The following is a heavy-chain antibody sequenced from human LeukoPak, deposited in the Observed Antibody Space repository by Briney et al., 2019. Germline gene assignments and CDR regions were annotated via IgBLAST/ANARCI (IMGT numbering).Heavy chain of an antibody. CDR1: GYTFTGYY. Sequence: GASVKVSCKASGYTFTGYYMHWVRQAPGQGLEWMGWINPNSGGTNYAQKFQGRVTMTRDTSISTAYTELSRLRSDDTAVYYCARDHGAAVVVPAARGWFDPWGQGTLVTVSS. V-gene: IGHV1-2*02. D-gene: IGHD2-2*01. J-gene: IGHJ5*02. CDR2: INPNSGGT. CDR3: ARDHGAAVVVPAARGWFDP.